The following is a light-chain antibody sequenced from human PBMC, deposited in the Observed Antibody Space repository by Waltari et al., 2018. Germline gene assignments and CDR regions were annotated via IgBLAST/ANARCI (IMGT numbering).Light chain of an antibody. J-gene: IGLJ1*01. CDR3: CSYAGSNTYV. CDR1: SSDVGPYNL. V-gene: IGLV2-23*02. CDR2: EVT. Sequence: QSALTQPASVSGSPGQSITIPCSGSSSDVGPYNLVSWYQQPPGKVPKLMIYEVTERPSWVSNRVSASKSGNTASLTISGLQAEDEADYYCCSYAGSNTYVFGTGTKVIVL.